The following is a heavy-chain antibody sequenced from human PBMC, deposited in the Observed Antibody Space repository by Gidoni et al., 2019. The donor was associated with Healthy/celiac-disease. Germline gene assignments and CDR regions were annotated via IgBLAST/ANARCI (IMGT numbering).Heavy chain of an antibody. Sequence: EVQLVESGGVVVQPGGSLRLSCAASGFTFDDYTMHWVRQAPGKGLEWVSLISWDGGSTYYADSVKGRFTISRDNSKNSLYLQMNSLRTEDTALYYCAKDIIMRGSGPFDYWGQGTLVTVSS. CDR1: GFTFDDYT. CDR2: ISWDGGST. CDR3: AKDIIMRGSGPFDY. D-gene: IGHD3-10*01. J-gene: IGHJ4*02. V-gene: IGHV3-43*01.